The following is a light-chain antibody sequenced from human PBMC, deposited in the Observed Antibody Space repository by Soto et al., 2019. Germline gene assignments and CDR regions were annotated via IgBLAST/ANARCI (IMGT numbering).Light chain of an antibody. CDR1: QSVMTY. V-gene: IGKV3-11*01. CDR2: DAS. CDR3: QQRSNWPPT. J-gene: IGKJ1*01. Sequence: IVLTQSPAILSLSPRERATLSCRASQSVMTYLAWYQQRPGQAPRLLISDASNRATGIPARFSGGGSGTDFTLTISSLEPEDFAVYYCQQRSNWPPTFGQGTKVDIK.